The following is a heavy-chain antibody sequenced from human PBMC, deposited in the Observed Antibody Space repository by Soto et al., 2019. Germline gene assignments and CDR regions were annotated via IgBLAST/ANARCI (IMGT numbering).Heavy chain of an antibody. CDR2: IKQDGSEK. V-gene: IGHV3-7*05. J-gene: IGHJ6*02. D-gene: IGHD6-13*01. CDR3: ARDRPGIAAAGTRYYYYYGMDV. CDR1: GFTFSSYW. Sequence: GGSLRLSCAASGFTFSSYWMSWVRQAPGKGLEWVANIKQDGSEKYYVDSVKGRFNISRDNAKNSLYLQMNSLRAEDTAVYYCARDRPGIAAAGTRYYYYYGMDVWGQGTTVTVSS.